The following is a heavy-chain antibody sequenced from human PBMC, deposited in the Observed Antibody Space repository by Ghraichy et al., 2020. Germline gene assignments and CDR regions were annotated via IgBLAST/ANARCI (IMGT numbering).Heavy chain of an antibody. D-gene: IGHD3-10*01. Sequence: SGPTLVKPTQTLTLTCTFSGFSLTTSGVGVGWIRQPPGKALEWLALIYWNHYKLYSPSLKSRLTITEDTSKNQVVLTMTNMDPVDTATYYCAQLLEGSYYSQSTYFDYWGQGTLVTVSS. J-gene: IGHJ4*02. CDR2: IYWNHYK. CDR1: GFSLTTSGVG. CDR3: AQLLEGSYYSQSTYFDY. V-gene: IGHV2-5*01.